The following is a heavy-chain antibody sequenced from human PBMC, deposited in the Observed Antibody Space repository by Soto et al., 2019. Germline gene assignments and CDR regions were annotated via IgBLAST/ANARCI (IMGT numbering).Heavy chain of an antibody. Sequence: ASVKVSCKASGHTFTGYYMHWVRQAPGQGLEWMGWIIPIFGTANYAQKFQGRVTITADESTSTAYMELSSLRSEDTAVYYCARSGYYGGPYYGMDVWGQGTTVTVSS. V-gene: IGHV1-69*13. CDR2: IIPIFGTA. CDR1: GHTFTGYY. D-gene: IGHD3-3*01. J-gene: IGHJ6*02. CDR3: ARSGYYGGPYYGMDV.